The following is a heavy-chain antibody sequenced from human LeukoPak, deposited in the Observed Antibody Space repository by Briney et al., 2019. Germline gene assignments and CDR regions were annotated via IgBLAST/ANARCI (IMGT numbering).Heavy chain of an antibody. J-gene: IGHJ6*02. V-gene: IGHV1-46*01. Sequence: ASVKVSCKASGYTFTSYYMRWVRQAPGQGLEWMGIINPSGGSTSYAQKFQGRDTMTRDTSTSTVYMELSSLRSEDTAVYYCARGAVGGTYYYYGMDVWGQGTTVTVSS. D-gene: IGHD3-10*01. CDR3: ARGAVGGTYYYYGMDV. CDR1: GYTFTSYY. CDR2: INPSGGST.